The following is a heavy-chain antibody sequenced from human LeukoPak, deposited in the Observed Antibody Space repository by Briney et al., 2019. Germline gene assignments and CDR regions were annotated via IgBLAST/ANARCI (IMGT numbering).Heavy chain of an antibody. V-gene: IGHV3-30*04. D-gene: IGHD5-12*01. Sequence: GGSLRLSCAASGFTFSSYAMHWVRQAPGKGLEWVAVISYDGSNKYYADSVKGRFTISRDNSKNTLYLQMNSLRAEDTAVYYCARGSMGYGDYWGQGTLATVSS. CDR1: GFTFSSYA. J-gene: IGHJ4*02. CDR3: ARGSMGYGDY. CDR2: ISYDGSNK.